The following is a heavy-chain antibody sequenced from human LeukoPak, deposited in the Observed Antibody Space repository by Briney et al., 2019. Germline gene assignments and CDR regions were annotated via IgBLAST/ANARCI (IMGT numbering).Heavy chain of an antibody. D-gene: IGHD5-18*01. CDR3: AKSSGRYSYDARFNAFDI. CDR2: ISGSGGST. V-gene: IGHV3-23*01. J-gene: IGHJ3*02. Sequence: GGSLRLSCAASGFTFSSYAMSWVRQAPGKGLEWASSISGSGGSTYYADSVKGRFTISRGNSKNTLYLQMNSLRAEDTAVYYCAKSSGRYSYDARFNAFDIWGQGTMVTVSS. CDR1: GFTFSSYA.